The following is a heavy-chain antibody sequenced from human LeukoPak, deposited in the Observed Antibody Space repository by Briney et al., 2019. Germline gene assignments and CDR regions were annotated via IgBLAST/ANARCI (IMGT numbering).Heavy chain of an antibody. D-gene: IGHD3-22*01. CDR1: GGSLSNYY. Sequence: SETLSLTCAVYGGSLSNYYWSWIRQPPGKGLEWIGEINHSGSTNYNPSLKSRVTISVDKSKNQFSLKLSSVTAADTAVYYCARAVREKYYYDSSGYFDYWGQGTLVTVSS. V-gene: IGHV4-34*01. CDR3: ARAVREKYYYDSSGYFDY. CDR2: INHSGST. J-gene: IGHJ4*02.